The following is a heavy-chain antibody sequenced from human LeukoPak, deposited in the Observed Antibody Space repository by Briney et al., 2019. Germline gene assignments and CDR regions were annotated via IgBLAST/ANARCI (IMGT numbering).Heavy chain of an antibody. Sequence: GESLRLSCAVSGFPFNIQDMYWVRLAPGKGLEWVAFIRYDGGNEYYADSVKGRFTISSDNSKNTLYLQMNSLRPEDTAVYYCTNLASVSTDYWGQGTLVTVSS. D-gene: IGHD4-11*01. CDR3: TNLASVSTDY. V-gene: IGHV3-30*02. J-gene: IGHJ4*02. CDR2: IRYDGGNE. CDR1: GFPFNIQD.